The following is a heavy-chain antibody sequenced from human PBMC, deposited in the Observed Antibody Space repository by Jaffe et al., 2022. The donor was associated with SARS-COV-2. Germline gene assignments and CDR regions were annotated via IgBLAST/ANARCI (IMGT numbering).Heavy chain of an antibody. Sequence: EVQLVESGGGLVQPGGSLRLSCAASGFTFSSYSMNWVRQAPGKGLEWVSYISSSSSTIYYADSVKGRFTISRDNAKNSLYLQMNSLRAEDTAVYYCARGKQQLVFGGDGYWGQGTLVTVSS. CDR3: ARGKQQLVFGGDGY. V-gene: IGHV3-48*01. D-gene: IGHD6-13*01. CDR1: GFTFSSYS. CDR2: ISSSSSTI. J-gene: IGHJ4*02.